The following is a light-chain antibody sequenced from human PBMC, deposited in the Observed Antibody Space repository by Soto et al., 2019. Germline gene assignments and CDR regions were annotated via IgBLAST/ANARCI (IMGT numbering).Light chain of an antibody. V-gene: IGKV1-39*01. CDR3: QQSLRA. CDR1: QSISSY. CDR2: AAS. Sequence: DIQMTQSPSSLSASVGDRVTITCRASQSISSYLNWYQQKPGKAPKLLIYAASSLQSGVPSRFSGSASGTDFTPTISRLQPEDFATYYCQQSLRAFGQGTKVESK. J-gene: IGKJ1*01.